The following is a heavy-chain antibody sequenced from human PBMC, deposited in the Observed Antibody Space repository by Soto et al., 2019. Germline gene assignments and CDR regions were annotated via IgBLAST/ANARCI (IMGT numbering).Heavy chain of an antibody. J-gene: IGHJ3*02. CDR3: AREALGIMVRGVIITLAFDI. Sequence: SVQFACKASRATLSSSAVICVPQANGHGPDWVGGIIPIFGTANYAQKFQGRVTITADGSTSTAYMERSSLRSEDTAVYYCAREALGIMVRGVIITLAFDILGQGTMVTVSS. CDR2: IIPIFGTA. D-gene: IGHD3-10*01. CDR1: RATLSSSA. V-gene: IGHV1-69*01.